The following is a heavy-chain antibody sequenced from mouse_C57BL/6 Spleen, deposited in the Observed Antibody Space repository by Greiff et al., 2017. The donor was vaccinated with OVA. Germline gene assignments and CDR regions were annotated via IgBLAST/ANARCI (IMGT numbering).Heavy chain of an antibody. D-gene: IGHD1-1*01. CDR1: GYTFTSYW. CDR2: IYPGSGST. CDR3: ARSGYYGSSYVPYYFDY. V-gene: IGHV1-55*01. J-gene: IGHJ2*01. Sequence: QVQLQQPGAELVKPGASVKMSCKASGYTFTSYWITWVKQRPGQGLEWIGDIYPGSGSTNYNEKFKSKATLTVDTSSSTAYMQLSSLTSEDSAVYYCARSGYYGSSYVPYYFDYWGQGTTLTVSS.